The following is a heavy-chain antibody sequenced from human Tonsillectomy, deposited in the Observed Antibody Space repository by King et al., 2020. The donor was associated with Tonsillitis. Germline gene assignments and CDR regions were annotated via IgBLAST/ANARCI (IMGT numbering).Heavy chain of an antibody. CDR2: IFSNDEK. Sequence: TLKESGPVLVKPTETLTLTCTVSGFSLSNARMGVSWIRQPPGKALEWLAHIFSNDEKSYSTSLKSRLTISKNTSKSQVVLTMTNMDPVDTATYYCARIPPPGVTFYYFDYCGQGTLVTVSS. CDR1: GFSLSNARMG. D-gene: IGHD2-21*02. J-gene: IGHJ4*02. V-gene: IGHV2-26*01. CDR3: ARIPPPGVTFYYFDY.